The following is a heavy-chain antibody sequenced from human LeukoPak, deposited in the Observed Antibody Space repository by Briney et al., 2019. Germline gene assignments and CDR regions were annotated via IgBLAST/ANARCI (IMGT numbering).Heavy chain of an antibody. D-gene: IGHD5-18*01. Sequence: PGGSLGLSCAASGFSFSSCAMSWVRQAPGKGPQWVSGVSDDGNSRYYADSLKGRFTISRDNSANTVYLQMNNLADEDTAVYYCVKEGKGHSYAPKTGPLTWGQGTLVTVSS. CDR3: VKEGKGHSYAPKTGPLT. J-gene: IGHJ5*02. CDR2: VSDDGNSR. V-gene: IGHV3-23*01. CDR1: GFSFSSCA.